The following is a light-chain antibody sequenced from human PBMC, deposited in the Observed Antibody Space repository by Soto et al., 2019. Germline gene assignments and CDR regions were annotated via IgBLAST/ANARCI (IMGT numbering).Light chain of an antibody. CDR2: GAS. J-gene: IGKJ1*01. CDR3: QQYNTWHPKMA. Sequence: VVTQSPATLSVFPGETATLSCRASQSVSSDLAWYQQRPGQAPRILIYGASTRATGIPARFRGSGSGTEFRLTISSLQSEDFATYYCQQYNTWHPKMAFGRGTKVEIK. CDR1: QSVSSD. V-gene: IGKV3-15*01.